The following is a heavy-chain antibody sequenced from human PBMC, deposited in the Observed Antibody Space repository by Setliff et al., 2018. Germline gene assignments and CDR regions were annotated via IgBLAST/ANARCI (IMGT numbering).Heavy chain of an antibody. CDR1: GGSISSSSYY. Sequence: SETLSLTCTVSGGSISSSSYYWGWIRQPPGKGLEWIGSIYYSGSTYYNPSLKSRVTISVDTSKNQFSLKVSSVTAADAAVYYCARLTGKTSGYRRFDPWGQGTQVTVSS. CDR2: IYYSGST. V-gene: IGHV4-39*07. J-gene: IGHJ5*02. CDR3: ARLTGKTSGYRRFDP. D-gene: IGHD1-20*01.